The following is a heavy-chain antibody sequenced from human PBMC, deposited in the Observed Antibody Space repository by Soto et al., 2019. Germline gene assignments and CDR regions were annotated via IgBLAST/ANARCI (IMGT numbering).Heavy chain of an antibody. V-gene: IGHV1-69*12. Sequence: QVQLVQSGAEVKKPGSSVKVSCKASGGTFSSYAISWVRQAPGQGLEWMGGIIPLFGTANYAQKFQGRVTLTAGESRSTAYMELRSLGSEDTDVYYCARVDYPGYWGQGTLVTVSS. CDR2: IIPLFGTA. CDR3: ARVDYPGY. CDR1: GGTFSSYA. D-gene: IGHD3-16*01. J-gene: IGHJ4*02.